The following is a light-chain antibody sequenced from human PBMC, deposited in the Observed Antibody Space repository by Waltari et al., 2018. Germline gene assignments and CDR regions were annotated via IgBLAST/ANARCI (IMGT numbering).Light chain of an antibody. CDR1: QSVSSSY. Sequence: EIVLTQSPGTLSLSPGERGTLSCRASQSVSSSYLAWYQQKPGQAPMLLIYGASSRATGIPDRFSGSGSGTDFTLTISRLEPEDFAVYYCQQYGSSPYTFGQGTKLEIK. J-gene: IGKJ2*01. CDR3: QQYGSSPYT. V-gene: IGKV3-20*01. CDR2: GAS.